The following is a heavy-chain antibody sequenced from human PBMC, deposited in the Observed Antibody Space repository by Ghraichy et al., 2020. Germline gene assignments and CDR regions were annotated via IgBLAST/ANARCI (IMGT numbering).Heavy chain of an antibody. CDR2: INNNGGST. V-gene: IGHV3-64D*06. D-gene: IGHD6-13*01. CDR1: GFTFSTYA. J-gene: IGHJ3*02. Sequence: GGSLRLSCSASGFTFSTYAMHWVRQAPGKGLECVSAINNNGGSTYYADSVKGRFTISRDNSKNTLYLQMSSLRAEDTAVYYCVKDYPYSSSHDAFDIWGQGTMVTVSS. CDR3: VKDYPYSSSHDAFDI.